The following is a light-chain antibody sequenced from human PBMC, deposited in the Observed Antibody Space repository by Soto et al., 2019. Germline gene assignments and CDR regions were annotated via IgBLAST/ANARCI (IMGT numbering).Light chain of an antibody. V-gene: IGLV2-14*02. Sequence: QSALTQPASVSGSPGQSITISCTGTSSDVGTYNLVSWYQQHSGKVPNLLIYEVVYRSSGVSHRFSASKSGNTVSLTISGLQPEDEADYYCTSYTRRTLIFGGGTQLTVL. J-gene: IGLJ2*01. CDR3: TSYTRRTLI. CDR1: SSDVGTYNL. CDR2: EVV.